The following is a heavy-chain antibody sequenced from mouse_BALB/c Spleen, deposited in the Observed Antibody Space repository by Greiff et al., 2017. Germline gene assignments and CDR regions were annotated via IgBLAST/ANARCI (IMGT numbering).Heavy chain of an antibody. Sequence: QVQLQQPGAELVKPGASVKMSCKASGYTFTSYNMHWVKQTPGQGLEWIGAIYPGNGDTSYNQKFKGKATLTADKSSSTAYMQLSSLTSEDSAVYYCARLEAYDYGYYYAMDYWGQGTSVTVSS. V-gene: IGHV1-12*01. CDR3: ARLEAYDYGYYYAMDY. J-gene: IGHJ4*01. CDR2: IYPGNGDT. D-gene: IGHD2-4*01. CDR1: GYTFTSYN.